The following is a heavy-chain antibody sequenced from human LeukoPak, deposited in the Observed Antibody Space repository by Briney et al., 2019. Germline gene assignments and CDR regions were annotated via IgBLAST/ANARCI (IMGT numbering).Heavy chain of an antibody. D-gene: IGHD2-15*01. CDR2: IYHSGST. J-gene: IGHJ3*02. V-gene: IGHV4-30-2*05. CDR1: GGSISSGGYS. CDR3: ARDCSGGSCYGAFDI. Sequence: SETLSLTCAVSGGSISSGGYSWSWIRQPPGKGLEWIGYIYHSGSTYYNPSLKSRITISVDTSENRFSLKLSSVTATDTAVYYCARDCSGGSCYGAFDIWGQGTMVTVSS.